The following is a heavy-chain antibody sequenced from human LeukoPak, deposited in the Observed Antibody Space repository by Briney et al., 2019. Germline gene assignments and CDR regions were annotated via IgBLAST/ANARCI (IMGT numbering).Heavy chain of an antibody. D-gene: IGHD3-9*01. CDR3: AREYYGILTGSQTPVFDY. Sequence: SETLSLTCTVSGGSISSYYWSWIRQPPGKGLEWIGHIYYSGSTNYNPSLKSRVTISVDTSKKQFFLKLSSVTAADTAVYYCAREYYGILTGSQTPVFDYWGQGTLVTVSS. CDR1: GGSISSYY. V-gene: IGHV4-59*01. CDR2: IYYSGST. J-gene: IGHJ4*02.